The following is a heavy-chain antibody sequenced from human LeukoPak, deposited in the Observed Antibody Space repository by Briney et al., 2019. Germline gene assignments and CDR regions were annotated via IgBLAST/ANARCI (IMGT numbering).Heavy chain of an antibody. CDR2: IYGSGST. V-gene: IGHV4-59*08. J-gene: IGHJ4*02. Sequence: KPSETLSLTCTVSGDSLSSHYWSWIRQPPGKGLEWIGYIYGSGSTHYDPSLRSRVTISEDTSKNQFSLKLTSVTAADTAVYYCARNVGRYSHDSWGQGTLVTVSS. CDR1: GDSLSSHY. CDR3: ARNVGRYSHDS. D-gene: IGHD6-19*01.